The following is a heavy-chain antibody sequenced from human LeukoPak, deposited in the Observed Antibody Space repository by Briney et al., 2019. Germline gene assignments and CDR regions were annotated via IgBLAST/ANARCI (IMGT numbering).Heavy chain of an antibody. CDR1: GGSFSGYY. Sequence: SETLSLTCAVYGGSFSGYYWSRIRQPPGKGLEWIGEINYSGSTDYNSSLKSRVFISVDTSKNQFSLKVTSVSAADTAIYYCARGSYYDFWSGYGWETFFFDYWGQGHLVAVSS. V-gene: IGHV4-34*01. CDR3: ARGSYYDFWSGYGWETFFFDY. CDR2: INYSGST. D-gene: IGHD3-3*01. J-gene: IGHJ4*02.